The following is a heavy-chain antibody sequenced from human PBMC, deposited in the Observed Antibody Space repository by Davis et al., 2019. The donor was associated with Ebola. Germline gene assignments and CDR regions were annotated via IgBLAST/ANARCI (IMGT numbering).Heavy chain of an antibody. CDR3: ARAIGYDSSGYYYRGFDY. D-gene: IGHD3-22*01. V-gene: IGHV1-18*01. CDR2: ISAYNGNT. Sequence: ASVKVSCKASGYTFTSYAMHWVRQAPGQRLEWMGWISAYNGNTNYAQKLQGRVTMTTDTSTSTAYMELRSLRSDDTAVYYCARAIGYDSSGYYYRGFDYWGQGTLVTVSS. J-gene: IGHJ4*02. CDR1: GYTFTSYA.